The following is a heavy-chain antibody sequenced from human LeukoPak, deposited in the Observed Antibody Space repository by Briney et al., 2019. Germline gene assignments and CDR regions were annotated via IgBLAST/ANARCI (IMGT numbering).Heavy chain of an antibody. V-gene: IGHV3-23*01. CDR1: GLPFSSYA. J-gene: IGHJ4*02. Sequence: GGSLGLSCAAPGLPFSSYAMSWVGQVPGKGLEWVSAISGSGGSTYYADSVKGRFTISRDNSKNTLYLQMNSLRAEDTAVYYCARKDRAVAGIFDYWGQGTLVTVSS. CDR3: ARKDRAVAGIFDY. CDR2: ISGSGGST. D-gene: IGHD6-19*01.